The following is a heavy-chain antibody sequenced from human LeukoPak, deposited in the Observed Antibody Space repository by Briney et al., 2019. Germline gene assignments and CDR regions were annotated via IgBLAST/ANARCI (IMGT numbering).Heavy chain of an antibody. V-gene: IGHV4-38-2*02. J-gene: IGHJ3*02. D-gene: IGHD6-13*01. CDR2: IYHSGST. CDR3: AREGSSWYYAFDI. CDR1: GYSISSGYY. Sequence: SETLSLTCAVSGYSISSGYYWGWIRQPPGKGLEWIGSIYHSGSTYYNPSLKSRVTISVDTSKNQSSLKLSSVTAADTAVYYCAREGSSWYYAFDIWGQGTMVTVSS.